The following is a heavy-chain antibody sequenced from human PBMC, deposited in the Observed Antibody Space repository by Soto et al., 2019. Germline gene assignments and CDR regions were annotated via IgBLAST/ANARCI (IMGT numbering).Heavy chain of an antibody. V-gene: IGHV4-39*01. Sequence: ASETLSLTCTVSGGSISSSSYYWGWIRQPPGKGLEWIGSIYYSGSTYYNPSLKSRVTISVDTSKNQFSLKLSSVTAADTAVYYCARRPITIFGVVSSFDYWGQGTLVTVSS. CDR1: GGSISSSSYY. D-gene: IGHD3-3*01. CDR2: IYYSGST. J-gene: IGHJ4*02. CDR3: ARRPITIFGVVSSFDY.